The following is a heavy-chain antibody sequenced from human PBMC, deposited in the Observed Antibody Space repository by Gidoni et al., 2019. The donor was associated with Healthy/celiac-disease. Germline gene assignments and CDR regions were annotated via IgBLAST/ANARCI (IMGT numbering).Heavy chain of an antibody. Sequence: QVPLVQSGAEVQKPGATVKFPCTASGFTFNGHYLHWVRQAPGQGLEWMGWINPNSGGTNYAQKVQGRVTMTRDTSISTAYMELSRLRSDDTAVYYCARDRDYGDSDYLIDAFDIWGQGTMVTVSS. V-gene: IGHV1-2*02. CDR1: GFTFNGHY. D-gene: IGHD4-17*01. J-gene: IGHJ3*02. CDR2: INPNSGGT. CDR3: ARDRDYGDSDYLIDAFDI.